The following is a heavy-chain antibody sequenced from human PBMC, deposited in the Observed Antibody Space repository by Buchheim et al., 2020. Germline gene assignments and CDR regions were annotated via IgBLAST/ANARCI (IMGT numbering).Heavy chain of an antibody. J-gene: IGHJ4*02. Sequence: EVQLVESGGGLLQPGGSLRLSCAASGFSFSTYWMHWVRQAPGKGLVWVSNIDGRGSDTNYADSVKGRFTISRDNAKNTLSLQMSSLRPEDTAVYYCAAGYEYWGQGTL. V-gene: IGHV3-74*01. CDR3: AAGYEY. CDR1: GFSFSTYW. D-gene: IGHD5-12*01. CDR2: IDGRGSDT.